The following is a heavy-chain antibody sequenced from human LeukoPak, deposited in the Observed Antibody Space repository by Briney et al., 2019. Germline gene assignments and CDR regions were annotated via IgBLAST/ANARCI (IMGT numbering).Heavy chain of an antibody. D-gene: IGHD6-19*01. J-gene: IGHJ3*02. CDR3: AKAGRSGWYPGWPFDI. CDR1: GFTFLTYA. Sequence: PGGSLRLSCAASGFTFLTYAMSWVRQAPGKGVQWVSVIRDSGASTYYADSVKGRFTISRDNSKNTLYLQMNSLRAEDTAVYYCAKAGRSGWYPGWPFDIWGQGTMVTVSS. V-gene: IGHV3-23*01. CDR2: IRDSGAST.